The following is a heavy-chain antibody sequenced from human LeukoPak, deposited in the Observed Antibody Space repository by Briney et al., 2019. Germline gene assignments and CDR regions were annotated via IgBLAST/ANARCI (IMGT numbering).Heavy chain of an antibody. Sequence: GGSLRLSCAGSGFTFDYYGMTWVRQAPGKGLEWVSGINWNGGSTDYADSVNGRFTISRDNAKNSLYLQMNSLRAEDTALYYCARDRYYDTSGFLDYWGQGTLVTVSS. CDR3: ARDRYYDTSGFLDY. CDR1: GFTFDYYG. CDR2: INWNGGST. J-gene: IGHJ4*02. D-gene: IGHD3-22*01. V-gene: IGHV3-20*04.